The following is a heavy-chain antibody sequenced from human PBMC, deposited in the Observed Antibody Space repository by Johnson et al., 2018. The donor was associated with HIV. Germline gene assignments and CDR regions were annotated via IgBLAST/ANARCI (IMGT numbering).Heavy chain of an antibody. CDR3: VRDPAFAAFDI. D-gene: IGHD2-15*01. CDR2: IWYDGSNK. Sequence: QVQLVESGGGVVQPGRSLRLSCAASGFTFSSYGMHWVRQAPGKGLEWVAVIWYDGSNKYYADSVKGRFTISRDNAKNSLFLQMNSLRADDTAVYYCVRDPAFAAFDIWGRGTMVSVSS. V-gene: IGHV3-33*01. CDR1: GFTFSSYG. J-gene: IGHJ3*02.